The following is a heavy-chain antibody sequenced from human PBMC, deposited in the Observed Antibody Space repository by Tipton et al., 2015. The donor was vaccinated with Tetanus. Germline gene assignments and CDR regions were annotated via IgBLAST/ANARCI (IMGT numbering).Heavy chain of an antibody. CDR2: IYFSGRA. CDR1: GGSISSSSYY. D-gene: IGHD6-13*01. J-gene: IGHJ2*01. CDR3: ARRGSSWYWYFDL. V-gene: IGHV4-39*01. Sequence: TLSLTCTVSGGSISSSSYYWGWIRQPPGKGLEWIGSIYFSGRAYYNPSLKSRVTISIHTSKNQLSLRLTSVTAADTAVYYCARRGSSWYWYFDLWGRGNLVTVSS.